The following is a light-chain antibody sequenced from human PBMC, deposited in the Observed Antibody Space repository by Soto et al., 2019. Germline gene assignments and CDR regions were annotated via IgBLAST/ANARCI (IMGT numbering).Light chain of an antibody. J-gene: IGKJ1*01. CDR2: KAS. CDR3: QHYNCYSEA. Sequence: DIQMTQSPSTLSGSVGDRVTITCRASQTISSWLAWYQQKPGKAPKLLIYKASTLKSGVPSRFSGSGSGTEFTLTISSLQPDDVETYYSQHYNCYSEAFGQGTKVELK. CDR1: QTISSW. V-gene: IGKV1-5*03.